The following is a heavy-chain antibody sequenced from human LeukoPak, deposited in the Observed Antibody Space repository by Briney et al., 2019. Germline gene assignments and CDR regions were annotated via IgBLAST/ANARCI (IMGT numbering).Heavy chain of an antibody. J-gene: IGHJ6*02. CDR1: GYTFTGYY. CDR3: ARAKGSGRDYYYYGMDV. CDR2: INPNSGGT. Sequence: ASVKVSCKASGYTFTGYYMHWVRQAPGQGLERMGWINPNSGGTNYAQKFQGRVTMTRDTSISTAYMELSRLRSDDTAVYYCARAKGSGRDYYYYGMDVWGQGTTVTVSS. D-gene: IGHD2-15*01. V-gene: IGHV1-2*02.